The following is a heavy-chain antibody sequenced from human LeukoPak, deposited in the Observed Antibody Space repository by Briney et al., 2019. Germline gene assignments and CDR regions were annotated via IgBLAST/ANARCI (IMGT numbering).Heavy chain of an antibody. CDR3: ARRHYDSSGTPISYYYGMDV. D-gene: IGHD3-22*01. Sequence: ASVKVSCKASGYTFTGYYMHWVRQAPGQGLEWMGWINPNSGGTNYAQKFQGRVTMTRDTSISTAYMELSRLRSDDTAVYYCARRHYDSSGTPISYYYGMDVWGQGTTVTVSS. CDR1: GYTFTGYY. V-gene: IGHV1-2*02. J-gene: IGHJ6*02. CDR2: INPNSGGT.